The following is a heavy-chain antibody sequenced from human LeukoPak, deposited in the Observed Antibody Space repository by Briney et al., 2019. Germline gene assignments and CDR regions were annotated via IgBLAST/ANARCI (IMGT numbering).Heavy chain of an antibody. Sequence: GGSLRLSCAASGFTFSSYAMSWVRQAPGKGLEWVSAISGSGGSTYYADSVKGRFTISRDNSKNTLCLQMNSLRAEDTAVYYCASRMGSGPVVYWGQGTLVTVSS. CDR3: ASRMGSGPVVY. J-gene: IGHJ4*02. V-gene: IGHV3-23*01. D-gene: IGHD2-15*01. CDR1: GFTFSSYA. CDR2: ISGSGGST.